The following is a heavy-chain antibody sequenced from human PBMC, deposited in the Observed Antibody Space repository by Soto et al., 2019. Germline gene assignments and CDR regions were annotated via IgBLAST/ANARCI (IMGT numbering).Heavy chain of an antibody. J-gene: IGHJ4*02. CDR1: GYTFTSNY. CDR3: ARDVWNSFDY. V-gene: IGHV1-46*01. D-gene: IGHD3-16*01. Sequence: ASVKVSCKASGYTFTSNYMHWVRQAPGQGLEWMGVINPSGGNTGNAQKFQGRVTMTRDTSTSTVYMELSSLRSEDTAVYYCARDVWNSFDYWGQGTLVTVSS. CDR2: INPSGGNT.